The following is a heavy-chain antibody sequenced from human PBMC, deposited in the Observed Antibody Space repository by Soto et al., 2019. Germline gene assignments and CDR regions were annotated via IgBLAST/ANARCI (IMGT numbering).Heavy chain of an antibody. Sequence: AAEPLSITCSVSGGSISGSYWSWIRQSPGKGLEWLGYVYYTGSTNYSPSLRSRVSISVDTSKNEFSLRLSSVTAADTAVYFCARSVAVPGAHIDYWGQGTQVTVSS. CDR1: GGSISGSY. J-gene: IGHJ4*02. V-gene: IGHV4-59*01. CDR3: ARSVAVPGAHIDY. CDR2: VYYTGST. D-gene: IGHD6-19*01.